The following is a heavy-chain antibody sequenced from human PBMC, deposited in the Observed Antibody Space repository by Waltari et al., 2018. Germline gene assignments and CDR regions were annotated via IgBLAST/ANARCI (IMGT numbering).Heavy chain of an antibody. J-gene: IGHJ6*02. CDR2: INSDGSST. V-gene: IGHV3-74*01. CDR1: GFTCSSSW. CDR3: ARDWIVVVPAAIPSMDV. D-gene: IGHD2-2*01. Sequence: EVQLVESGGGLVQPGGSLRLAGAASGFTCSSSWMHWVRQAPGKGLVWVSRINSDGSSTSYADSVKGRFTISRDNAKNTLYLQMNSLRAEDTAVYYCARDWIVVVPAAIPSMDVWGQGTTVTVSS.